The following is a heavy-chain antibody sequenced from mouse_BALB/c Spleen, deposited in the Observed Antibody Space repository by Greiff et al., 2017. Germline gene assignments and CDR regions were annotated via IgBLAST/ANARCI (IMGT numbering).Heavy chain of an antibody. CDR1: GYSITSDYA. J-gene: IGHJ4*01. CDR2: ISYSGST. D-gene: IGHD2-4*01. Sequence: EVMLVESGPGLVKPSQSLSLTCTVTGYSITSDYAWNWIRQFPGNKLEWMGYISYSGSTSYNPSLKSRISITRDTSKNQFFLQLNSVTTEDTATYYCARLLYDYFYAMDYWGQGTSVTVSS. CDR3: ARLLYDYFYAMDY. V-gene: IGHV3-2*02.